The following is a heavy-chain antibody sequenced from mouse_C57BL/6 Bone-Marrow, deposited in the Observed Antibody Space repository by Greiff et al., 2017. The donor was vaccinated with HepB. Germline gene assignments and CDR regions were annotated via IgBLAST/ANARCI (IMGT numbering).Heavy chain of an antibody. D-gene: IGHD2-3*01. CDR2: SRNKANDYTT. CDR3: ARFFLPLSNFDY. CDR1: GFTFSDFY. V-gene: IGHV7-1*01. J-gene: IGHJ2*01. Sequence: DVKLVDSGGGLVQSGRSLRLSCATSGFTFSDFYMEWVRQAPGKGLEWIAASRNKANDYTTEYSASVKGRFTISRDNSQRILYLQMNALRAEDSATYYCARFFLPLSNFDYWGQGTTLTVSS.